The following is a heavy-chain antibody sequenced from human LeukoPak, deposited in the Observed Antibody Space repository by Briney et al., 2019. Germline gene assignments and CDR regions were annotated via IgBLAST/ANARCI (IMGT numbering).Heavy chain of an antibody. CDR2: IWYDGSNK. V-gene: IGHV3-33*01. Sequence: GGSLRLSCAASGFTFSSYGMHWVRQAPGKGLEWVAVIWYDGSNKYYADSVKGRFTISRDNSKNTLHLQMNSLRAEDTPVYYCARDIVHYSNYDYYHYYMDVWGKGTTVTVSS. J-gene: IGHJ6*03. CDR1: GFTFSSYG. D-gene: IGHD4-11*01. CDR3: ARDIVHYSNYDYYHYYMDV.